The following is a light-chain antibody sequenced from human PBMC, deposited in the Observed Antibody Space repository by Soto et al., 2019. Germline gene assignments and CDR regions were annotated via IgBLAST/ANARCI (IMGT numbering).Light chain of an antibody. J-gene: IGLJ3*02. CDR2: EVS. CDR3: SSYTSSSTWG. CDR1: SSDVGGYNY. Sequence: QAVVTQPASVSGSPGQSITISCTGTSSDVGGYNYVSWYQQHPGKAPKLMIYEVSNRPSGVSNRFSGSKSGNTASLTISGLQAEDEADYYCSSYTSSSTWGLGGGTQLTVL. V-gene: IGLV2-14*01.